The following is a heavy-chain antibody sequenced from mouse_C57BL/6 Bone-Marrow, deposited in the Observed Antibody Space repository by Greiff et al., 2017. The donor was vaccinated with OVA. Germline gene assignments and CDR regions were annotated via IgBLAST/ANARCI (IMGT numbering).Heavy chain of an antibody. CDR1: GFTFSDYG. CDR3: ARLREYFDV. Sequence: EVKLVESGGGLVQPGGSPKLSCAASGFTFSDYGMAWVRQAPRKGPEWVAFISNLAYSIYYADTVTGRFTISRENAKNTLYLEMSSLRSEDTAMYYCARLREYFDVWGTGTTVTVSS. V-gene: IGHV5-15*04. CDR2: ISNLAYSI. J-gene: IGHJ1*03.